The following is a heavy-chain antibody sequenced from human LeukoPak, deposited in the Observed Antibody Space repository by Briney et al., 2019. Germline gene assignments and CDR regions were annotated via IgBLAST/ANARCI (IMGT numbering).Heavy chain of an antibody. V-gene: IGHV3-30-3*01. CDR1: GFTFNSYA. J-gene: IGHJ3*02. CDR3: ARDRGWAFDI. CDR2: ISYDGSNK. Sequence: SGRSLRLSCAASGFTFNSYAMHWVRQAPGKGLEWVAVISYDGSNKHYADSVKGRLTISRDNSKNTMYLQMNSLRIEDTAVNYCARDRGWAFDIWGQGTMVTVSS.